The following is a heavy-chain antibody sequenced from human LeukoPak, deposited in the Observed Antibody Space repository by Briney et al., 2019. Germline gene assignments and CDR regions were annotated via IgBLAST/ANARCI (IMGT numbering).Heavy chain of an antibody. CDR2: ISYDGSNK. D-gene: IGHD3-10*01. J-gene: IGHJ5*02. V-gene: IGHV3-30*04. CDR1: GFTFSSYA. Sequence: GGSLRLSCAASGFTFSSYAMHWVRQAPGKGLEWVAVISYDGSNKYYADSVKGRFTISRDNAKNSLYLQMNSLRDEDTAVYYCARGVIWFGESPKNWLGPDPWGQGTLVTVSS. CDR3: ARGVIWFGESPKNWLGPDP.